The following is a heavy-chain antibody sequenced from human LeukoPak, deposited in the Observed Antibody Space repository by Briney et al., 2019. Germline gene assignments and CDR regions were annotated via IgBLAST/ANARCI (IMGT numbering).Heavy chain of an antibody. CDR2: INHSGST. CDR3: ARGRVTIFGVVIWFYYMDV. Sequence: SETLSLTCAVYGGSFSGYYWSGIRQPPGKGLEWSGEINHSGSTNYNPSLKSRVTISVDTSKNHFSLKLSSVHAADTAVYYCARGRVTIFGVVIWFYYMDVWGKGTTVTVSS. V-gene: IGHV4-34*01. J-gene: IGHJ6*03. CDR1: GGSFSGYY. D-gene: IGHD3-3*01.